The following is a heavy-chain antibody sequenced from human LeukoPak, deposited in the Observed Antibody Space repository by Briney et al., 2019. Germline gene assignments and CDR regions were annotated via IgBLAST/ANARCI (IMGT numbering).Heavy chain of an antibody. CDR1: GFTFSSYS. CDR3: ARDPVGVRGVITSGTHFDY. Sequence: GGSLRLSCAASGFTFSSYSMNWVRQAPGKGLEWVLYISSSSSTIYYADSVKGRFTISRDNAKNSLYLQMNSLRAEDTAVYYCARDPVGVRGVITSGTHFDYWGQGTLVTVSS. V-gene: IGHV3-48*01. CDR2: ISSSSSTI. J-gene: IGHJ4*02. D-gene: IGHD3-10*01.